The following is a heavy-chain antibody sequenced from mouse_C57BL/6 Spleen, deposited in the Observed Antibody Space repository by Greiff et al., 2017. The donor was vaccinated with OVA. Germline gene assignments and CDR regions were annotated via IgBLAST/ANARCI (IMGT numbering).Heavy chain of an antibody. CDR2: IDPETGGT. CDR1: GYTFTDYE. CDR3: TIGFITTVVATSNWYCDV. V-gene: IGHV1-15*01. D-gene: IGHD1-1*01. J-gene: IGHJ1*03. Sequence: QVQLQQSGAELVRPGASVTLSCKASGYTFTDYEMHWVKQTPVHGLEWIGAIDPETGGTAYNQKFKGKAILTADKSSSTAYMELRSLTSEDSAVYYCTIGFITTVVATSNWYCDVWGTGTTVTVSS.